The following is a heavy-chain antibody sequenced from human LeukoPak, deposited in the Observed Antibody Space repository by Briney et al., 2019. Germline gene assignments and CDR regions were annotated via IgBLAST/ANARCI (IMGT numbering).Heavy chain of an antibody. Sequence: ASVKVSCKASGYTFTSYYMHWVRQAPGQGLEWMGIINPSGGSTSYAQKFQGRVTMTRDMSTSTVYVELSRLRSDDTAVYYCASPPPNLNYDFWSGYYLDYYYYMDVWGKGTTVTVSS. V-gene: IGHV1-46*01. J-gene: IGHJ6*03. CDR1: GYTFTSYY. CDR2: INPSGGST. CDR3: ASPPPNLNYDFWSGYYLDYYYYMDV. D-gene: IGHD3-3*01.